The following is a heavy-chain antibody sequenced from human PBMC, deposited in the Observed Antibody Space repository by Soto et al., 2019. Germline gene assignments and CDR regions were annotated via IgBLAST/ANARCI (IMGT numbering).Heavy chain of an antibody. J-gene: IGHJ4*02. CDR3: ARDIAYAFDS. CDR2: IRSSPSTI. V-gene: IGHV3-48*01. CDR1: GFTFSSFS. D-gene: IGHD3-16*01. Sequence: EVQLMESGGGLVQPGGSLRLSCVASGFTFSSFSMNWVRQAPGKGLEWVSYIRSSPSTISYADSVKGRFTISRDNAKNSLYLQLNSRRAEDTAVYYCARDIAYAFDSWGQGTLVSVSS.